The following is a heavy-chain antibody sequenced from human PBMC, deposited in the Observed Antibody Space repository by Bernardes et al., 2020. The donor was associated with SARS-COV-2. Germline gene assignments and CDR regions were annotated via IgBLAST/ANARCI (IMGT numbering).Heavy chain of an antibody. CDR2: ISTSSSTI. D-gene: IGHD2-2*02. CDR3: ASDYCSSTSCYRGWFDP. Sequence: GGSLRLSCAASGFTFSSYTMNWVRQAPGKGLEWVSYISTSSSTIYYADSVKGRFTISRDNAKNSLYLQMNSLRDEDTAVYYCASDYCSSTSCYRGWFDPWGQGTLVTVSS. V-gene: IGHV3-48*02. J-gene: IGHJ5*02. CDR1: GFTFSSYT.